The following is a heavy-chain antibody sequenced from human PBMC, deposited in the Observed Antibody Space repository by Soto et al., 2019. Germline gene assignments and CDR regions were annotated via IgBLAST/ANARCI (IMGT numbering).Heavy chain of an antibody. D-gene: IGHD3-22*01. Sequence: SVKVSCKASGGTFSSYAISWVRQAPGQGLEWMGGIIPIFDTTNYAQKFQGRVTITADEFTSTAYMELSGLRSEDTAVYYCAVDYYNTRDYYYYWGPGTLVTVSS. CDR3: AVDYYNTRDYYYY. CDR2: IIPIFDTT. J-gene: IGHJ4*02. CDR1: GGTFSSYA. V-gene: IGHV1-69*13.